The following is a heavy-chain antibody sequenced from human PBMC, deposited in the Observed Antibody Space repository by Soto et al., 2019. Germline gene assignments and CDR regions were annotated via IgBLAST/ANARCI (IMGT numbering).Heavy chain of an antibody. Sequence: EVQLVESGGGLVKPGGSLRLSCVGSGFIFSNAWMYWVRLAPGKGLEWVARIKSKPAGGTIDYAAPVKGRFSISRDDSKNTVYLQMNSLKSDDTAVYFCSTGGYYLDYWGQGTLVTVSS. J-gene: IGHJ4*02. CDR2: IKSKPAGGTI. CDR1: GFIFSNAW. CDR3: STGGYYLDY. V-gene: IGHV3-15*07.